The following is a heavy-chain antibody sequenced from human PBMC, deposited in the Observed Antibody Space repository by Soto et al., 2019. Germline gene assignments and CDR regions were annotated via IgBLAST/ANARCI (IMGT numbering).Heavy chain of an antibody. CDR1: GFTFSSYA. D-gene: IGHD2-15*01. CDR3: ARDLSGPGGGAFDI. J-gene: IGHJ3*02. V-gene: IGHV3-64*01. CDR2: ISSNGGST. Sequence: GGSLRLSCAASGFTFSSYAMHWVRQAPGKGLEYVSAISSNGGSTYYANSVKGRFTISRDNSKNTLYLQMGSLRAEDMAVYYCARDLSGPGGGAFDIWGQGTMVTVSS.